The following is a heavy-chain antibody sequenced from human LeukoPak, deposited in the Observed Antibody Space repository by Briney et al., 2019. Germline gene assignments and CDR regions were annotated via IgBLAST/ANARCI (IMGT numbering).Heavy chain of an antibody. Sequence: SETLSLTCTVSGGSISSSSYYWGWIRQPPGKGLEWIGSMYYSGSTFYNPSLKSRVTISIDTSKNQFSLKLSSVTAADTAVYHCARQSSVTSYFDYWGQGTLVTVSS. J-gene: IGHJ4*02. D-gene: IGHD4-17*01. CDR3: ARQSSVTSYFDY. V-gene: IGHV4-39*07. CDR2: MYYSGST. CDR1: GGSISSSSYY.